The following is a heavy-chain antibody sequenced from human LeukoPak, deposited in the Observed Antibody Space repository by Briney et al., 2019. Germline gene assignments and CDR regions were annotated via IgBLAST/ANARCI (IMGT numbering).Heavy chain of an antibody. CDR1: GYTFTGYY. Sequence: ASVKVSCKASGYTFTGYYMHWVRQAPGQGLEWMGWINPNSGGTNYAQKFQGRVTMTRDTSISTAYMELSRLRSDDTAVYYCAKDPSPITMVRGVHPDYDAFDIWGQGTMVTVSS. J-gene: IGHJ3*02. CDR3: AKDPSPITMVRGVHPDYDAFDI. CDR2: INPNSGGT. D-gene: IGHD3-10*01. V-gene: IGHV1-2*02.